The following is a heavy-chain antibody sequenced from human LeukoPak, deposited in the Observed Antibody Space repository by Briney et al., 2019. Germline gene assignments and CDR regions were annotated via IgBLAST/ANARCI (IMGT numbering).Heavy chain of an antibody. CDR2: IIPMFGIA. CDR3: ARDRPYTGGWRGFDY. D-gene: IGHD6-19*01. Sequence: SVKVSCKASGGTFSRYAISWVRQAPGQGLEWMGGIIPMFGIANYAQKFQGRVTITTDESTSTAYMELSRLRSEDTAVYYCARDRPYTGGWRGFDYWGQGTLVTVSS. V-gene: IGHV1-69*05. J-gene: IGHJ4*02. CDR1: GGTFSRYA.